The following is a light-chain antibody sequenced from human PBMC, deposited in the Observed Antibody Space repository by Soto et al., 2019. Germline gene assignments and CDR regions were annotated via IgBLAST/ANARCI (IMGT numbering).Light chain of an antibody. Sequence: QSVLTQPASVPGSPGQSITISCTGTSSDIGGYNYVSWYQQHPGKAPKLMIYEVSNQPSGVSDRFSGSRSGNTVSLTISGLQAEDECDYYCLSYTSSSTWVFGGGT. V-gene: IGLV2-14*01. CDR1: SSDIGGYNY. J-gene: IGLJ3*02. CDR2: EVS. CDR3: LSYTSSSTWV.